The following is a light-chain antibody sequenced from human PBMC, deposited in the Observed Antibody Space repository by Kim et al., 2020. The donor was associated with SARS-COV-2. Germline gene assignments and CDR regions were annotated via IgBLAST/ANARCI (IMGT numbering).Light chain of an antibody. CDR2: GAS. J-gene: IGKJ5*01. CDR1: QDIRND. CDR3: LQHSTYPIT. Sequence: ASVGDRVTINCRASQDIRNDFGWYRQNPGRAPKRLIYGASSLQSGVPSRFSGSGSGTEFTLTISSVQPEDFATYFCLQHSTYPITFGQGTQLEIK. V-gene: IGKV1-17*01.